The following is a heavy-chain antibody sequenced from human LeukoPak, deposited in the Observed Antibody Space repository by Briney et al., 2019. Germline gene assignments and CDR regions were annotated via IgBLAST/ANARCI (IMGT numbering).Heavy chain of an antibody. Sequence: ASVKVSCKASGYTFSSYGISWVRQAPGQGLEWMGWISAYNGNTNYAQKFQGRVTMTTDTSTSTAYMELRSLRSDDTAVYYCARDPDGGWYAYWGRGTLVTVSS. CDR2: ISAYNGNT. D-gene: IGHD6-19*01. J-gene: IGHJ4*02. V-gene: IGHV1-18*01. CDR1: GYTFSSYG. CDR3: ARDPDGGWYAY.